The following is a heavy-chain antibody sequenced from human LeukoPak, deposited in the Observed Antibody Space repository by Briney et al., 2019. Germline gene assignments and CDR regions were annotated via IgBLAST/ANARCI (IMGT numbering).Heavy chain of an antibody. J-gene: IGHJ4*02. CDR2: IWYDGSKK. D-gene: IGHD3-10*01. CDR3: VRDFGSGYYLDY. CDR1: GFTSNSYG. V-gene: IGHV3-33*01. Sequence: GKSLRLSCAASGFTSNSYGMHWVRQAPGKGLEWVALIWYDGSKKYYADSVKGRFTISRDNSKNTLYLQMSSLRAEDTAVLYCVRDFGSGYYLDYWGQGTLVTVSS.